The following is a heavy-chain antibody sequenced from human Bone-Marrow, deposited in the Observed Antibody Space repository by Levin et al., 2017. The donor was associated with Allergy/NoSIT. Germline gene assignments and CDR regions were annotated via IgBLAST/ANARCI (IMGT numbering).Heavy chain of an antibody. CDR3: ARDLRSWRLGELSGFRDYYFDY. V-gene: IGHV3-30-3*01. CDR1: GFTFSSYA. Sequence: PGGSLRLSCAASGFTFSSYAMHWVRQAPGKGLEWVAVISYDGSNKYYADSVKGRFTISRDNSKNTLYLQMNSLRAEDTAVYYCARDLRSWRLGELSGFRDYYFDYWGQGTLVTVSS. D-gene: IGHD3-16*02. CDR2: ISYDGSNK. J-gene: IGHJ4*02.